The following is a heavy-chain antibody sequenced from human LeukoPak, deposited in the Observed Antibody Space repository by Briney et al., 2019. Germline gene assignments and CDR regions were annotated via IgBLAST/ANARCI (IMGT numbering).Heavy chain of an antibody. Sequence: GGSLRLSCAASGFTFSSYGMHWVRQAPGKGLEWVAVIWYDGSNKYYADSVKGRFTISRDNSKNTLYLQMNSLRAEDTAVYYCARDHYPYDSSGPFDYWGQGTLVTVSS. CDR1: GFTFSSYG. J-gene: IGHJ4*02. D-gene: IGHD3-22*01. CDR3: ARDHYPYDSSGPFDY. CDR2: IWYDGSNK. V-gene: IGHV3-33*01.